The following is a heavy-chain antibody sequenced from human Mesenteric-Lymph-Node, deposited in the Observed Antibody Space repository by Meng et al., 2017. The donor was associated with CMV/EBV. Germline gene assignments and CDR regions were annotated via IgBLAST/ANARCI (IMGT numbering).Heavy chain of an antibody. CDR2: IYPGDSDT. J-gene: IGHJ6*02. D-gene: IGHD3-3*01. CDR3: ARSYNFDFWSGLNTFYYAMDV. CDR1: GYIFSTYW. V-gene: IGHV5-51*01. Sequence: GESLKISCEGSGYIFSTYWIAWVRQMPGKGLEWMGIIYPGDSDTRYNSSFQGHVTISADKSISTAYLQWSSLKASDTATYYCARSYNFDFWSGLNTFYYAMDVWGQGTTVTVSS.